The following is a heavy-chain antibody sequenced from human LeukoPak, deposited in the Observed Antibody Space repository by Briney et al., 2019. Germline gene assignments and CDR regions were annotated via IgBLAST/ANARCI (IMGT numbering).Heavy chain of an antibody. D-gene: IGHD3-22*01. J-gene: IGHJ4*02. CDR2: ISGSGDST. CDR1: GFIFSSYA. V-gene: IGHV3-23*01. CDR3: ARDRGRYYDSRGFYWGYYFDS. Sequence: GGSLRLSCAASGFIFSSYAMSWVRQAPGKGLEWVSTISGSGDSTYYAGSVKGRFTISRDNSKDTLYLQMSSVRVDDTAVYYCARDRGRYYDSRGFYWGYYFDSWGQGILVTVST.